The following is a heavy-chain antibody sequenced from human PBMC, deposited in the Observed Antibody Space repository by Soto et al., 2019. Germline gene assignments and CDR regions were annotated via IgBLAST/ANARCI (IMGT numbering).Heavy chain of an antibody. CDR1: GFTFNSYG. Sequence: QVQLVESGGGVVQPGRSLRLSCAASGFTFNSYGMDWVRQAPGKGLEWVAVIWYDGSNKYYGDSVKGRFTISRDNSKNTVDLQMNSLRAEDTGVYCCVRKKDVWFDVLGQGTTVTVTS. V-gene: IGHV3-33*01. CDR3: VRKKDVWFDV. J-gene: IGHJ6*02. CDR2: IWYDGSNK. D-gene: IGHD3-3*01.